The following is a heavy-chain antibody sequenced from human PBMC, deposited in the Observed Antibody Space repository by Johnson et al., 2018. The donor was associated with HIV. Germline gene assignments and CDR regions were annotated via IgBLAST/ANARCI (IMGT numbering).Heavy chain of an antibody. CDR3: TTAGSSGTAHAFEI. J-gene: IGHJ3*02. D-gene: IGHD3-22*01. CDR2: IKSKTEGGTT. Sequence: EVQLVESGGGLIKPGGSLRLSCAASGFTFSNAWMSWVRQGPGQGLEWVGRIKSKTEGGTTDYAAPGKGRFTISRDDSKNTLFLQMNRLKIEDTAPYYCTTAGSSGTAHAFEIRCQGTRVTVSS. V-gene: IGHV3-15*01. CDR1: GFTFSNAW.